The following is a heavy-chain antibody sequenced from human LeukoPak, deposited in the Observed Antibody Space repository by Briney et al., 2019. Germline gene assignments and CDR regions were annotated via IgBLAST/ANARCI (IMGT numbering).Heavy chain of an antibody. D-gene: IGHD3-22*01. V-gene: IGHV4-31*02. CDR3: ARDDSSGYYY. J-gene: IGHJ4*02. Sequence: LRLSCAASGFTFSSYAMNWVRQHPGKGLEWIGYIYYSGSTYYNPSLKSRVTISVDTSKNQFSLKLSSVTAADTAVYYCARDDSSGYYYWGQGTLVTVSS. CDR2: IYYSGST. CDR1: GFTFSSYA.